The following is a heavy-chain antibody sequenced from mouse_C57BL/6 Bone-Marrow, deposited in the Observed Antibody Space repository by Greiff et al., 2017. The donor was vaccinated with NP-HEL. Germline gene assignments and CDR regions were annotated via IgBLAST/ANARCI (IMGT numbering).Heavy chain of an antibody. J-gene: IGHJ3*01. Sequence: VQLQQSGTVLARPGASVKMSCKTSGYTFTSYWMHWVKQRPGQGLEWIGAIYPGNSDTSYNQKFKGKAKLTAVTSASTAYMELSSLTNEDSAVYYCHYYGSSYRFAYWGQGTLVTVSA. CDR3: HYYGSSYRFAY. V-gene: IGHV1-5*01. D-gene: IGHD1-1*01. CDR2: IYPGNSDT. CDR1: GYTFTSYW.